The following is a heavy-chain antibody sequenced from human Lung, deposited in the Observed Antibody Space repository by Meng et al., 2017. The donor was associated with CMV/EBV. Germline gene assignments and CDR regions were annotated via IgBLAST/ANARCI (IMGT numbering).Heavy chain of an antibody. J-gene: IGHJ5*02. V-gene: IGHV4-59*12. CDR1: GGSISGYY. CDR3: ARDLSGDWFDP. Sequence: SCSVSGGSISGYYWSWIRQPPGKGLEWIGYFYYGGSTNYNPSLKSRVTISVDTSKNQFSLKLRTVTAADTAVYYCARDLSGDWFDPWGQGTRVTVSS. CDR2: FYYGGST. D-gene: IGHD3-10*01.